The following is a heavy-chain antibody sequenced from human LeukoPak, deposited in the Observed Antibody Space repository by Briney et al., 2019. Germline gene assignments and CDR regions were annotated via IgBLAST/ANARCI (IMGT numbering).Heavy chain of an antibody. CDR1: GFTFSNSA. Sequence: PGGSLRLSCAASGFTFSNSAMSWVRQAPGKGLEWVSIISGSGDNTYYTDSVKGRFTISRDNSRNTLYLQMNSLRAEDTAIYYCAKNRGISSGFFDYWGQGSLVTVSS. CDR2: ISGSGDNT. D-gene: IGHD6-6*01. CDR3: AKNRGISSGFFDY. V-gene: IGHV3-23*01. J-gene: IGHJ4*02.